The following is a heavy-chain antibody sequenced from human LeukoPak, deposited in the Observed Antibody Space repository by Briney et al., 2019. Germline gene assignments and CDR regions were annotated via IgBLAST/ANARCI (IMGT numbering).Heavy chain of an antibody. CDR1: GFTFCGYL. D-gene: IGHD3-10*01. CDR2: IKQDGGEK. J-gene: IGHJ6*04. CDR3: ARDRGFGQADV. V-gene: IGHV3-7*01. Sequence: GGALTLSCGAPGFTFCGYLMSWLRPAPGEGVEGVANIKQDGGEKYYVDSVKGRFTISRDNAKNSLYLQMNSLRAEDTAVYYCARDRGFGQADVWGKGTTVTVSS.